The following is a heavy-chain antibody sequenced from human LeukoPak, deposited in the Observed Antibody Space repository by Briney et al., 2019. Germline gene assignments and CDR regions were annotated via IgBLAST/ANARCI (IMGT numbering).Heavy chain of an antibody. CDR3: ARARRFGDQVDY. D-gene: IGHD3-10*01. Sequence: ASVKVSCKASGYTFTSYCISWVRQAPGQGLEWMGWISAYNGNTNYAQKLQGRVTMTTDTSTSTAYIELRTLRSDGTGVYYCARARRFGDQVDYWGHGTLVTVSS. CDR2: ISAYNGNT. V-gene: IGHV1-18*01. J-gene: IGHJ4*01. CDR1: GYTFTSYC.